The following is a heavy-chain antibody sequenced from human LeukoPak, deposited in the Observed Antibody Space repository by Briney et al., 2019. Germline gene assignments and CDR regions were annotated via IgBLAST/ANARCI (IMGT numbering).Heavy chain of an antibody. V-gene: IGHV4-61*02. CDR3: ARSGNYYGSGRIDY. CDR1: GGSISSGSYY. CDR2: IYTSGST. Sequence: PSETLSLTCTVSGGSISSGSYYWSWIRQPAGKGLEWIGRIYTSGSTNYNPSLKSRVTISVDTSKNQFSLKLSSVTAADTAVYYCARSGNYYGSGRIDYWGQGTLVTVSS. J-gene: IGHJ4*02. D-gene: IGHD3-10*01.